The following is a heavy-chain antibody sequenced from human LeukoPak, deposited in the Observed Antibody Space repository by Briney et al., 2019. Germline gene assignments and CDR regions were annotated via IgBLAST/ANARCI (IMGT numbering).Heavy chain of an antibody. Sequence: GGPLRLSCAASGFTFSSYWMSWVRQAPGKGLEWVANIKQDGSEEYYVDSVKGRFTISRDNAKNSLYLQMNNLRAEDTAVYYCARDRSYMNRYYFDYWGQGTLVTVSS. CDR3: ARDRSYMNRYYFDY. D-gene: IGHD1-26*01. V-gene: IGHV3-7*01. CDR2: IKQDGSEE. CDR1: GFTFSSYW. J-gene: IGHJ4*02.